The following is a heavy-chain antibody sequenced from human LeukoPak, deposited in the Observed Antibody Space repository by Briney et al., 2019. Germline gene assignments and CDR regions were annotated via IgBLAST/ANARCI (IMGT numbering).Heavy chain of an antibody. CDR2: IYYSGST. CDR3: ARGRSSSSSGYYYYYMDV. J-gene: IGHJ6*03. CDR1: GGSISSYY. D-gene: IGHD6-6*01. V-gene: IGHV4-59*01. Sequence: SETLSLTCTVSGGSISSYYWSWIRQPPGKGLEWIGYIYYSGSTNYNPSLKCRVTISVDTSKNQFSLKLSSVTAADTAVYYCARGRSSSSSGYYYYYMDVWGKGTTVTVSS.